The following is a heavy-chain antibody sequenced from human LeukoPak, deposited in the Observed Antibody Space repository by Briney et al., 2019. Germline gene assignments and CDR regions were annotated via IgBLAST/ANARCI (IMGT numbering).Heavy chain of an antibody. D-gene: IGHD3-16*02. CDR1: GGSFSGYY. CDR3: ARHPAYDYVWGSYRYGLDY. J-gene: IGHJ4*02. CDR2: INHSGST. V-gene: IGHV4-34*01. Sequence: PSVTLSLTCAVYGGSFSGYYWSWIRQPPGKGLELIGEINHSGSTNYNPSFKSRVTISVDTSKNQFSLKLSSVTAADTAVYYCARHPAYDYVWGSYRYGLDYWGQGTLVTVSS.